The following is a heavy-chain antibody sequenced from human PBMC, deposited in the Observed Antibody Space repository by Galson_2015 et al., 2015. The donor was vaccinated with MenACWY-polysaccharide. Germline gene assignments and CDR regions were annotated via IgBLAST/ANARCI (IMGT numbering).Heavy chain of an antibody. D-gene: IGHD6-13*01. CDR2: IQYDGSKI. CDR1: GSRFSHSG. CDR3: AREGSRIVFNAFDT. V-gene: IGHV3-33*01. Sequence: SLRLSCAASGSRFSHSGMHWVRQAPGKGLEWVAVIQYDGSKIVYADSVKGRFTISRDNSKNTLFLEMNSLGAEDTAVYYCAREGSRIVFNAFDTWGQGTMVTVSS. J-gene: IGHJ3*02.